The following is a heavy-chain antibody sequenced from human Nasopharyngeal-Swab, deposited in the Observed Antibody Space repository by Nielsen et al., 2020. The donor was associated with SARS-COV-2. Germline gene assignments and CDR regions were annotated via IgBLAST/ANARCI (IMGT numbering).Heavy chain of an antibody. CDR3: VKDRGSYVFDY. CDR1: GFTFSSYT. D-gene: IGHD1-26*01. CDR2: ISSNGGST. Sequence: GGSLRPSCSASGFTFSSYTMHWVRQAPGKGLEYVSAISSNGGSTYYADSVKGRFTISRDNSKNTLYLQMSSLRAEDTAVYYCVKDRGSYVFDYWGQGTLVTVSS. J-gene: IGHJ4*02. V-gene: IGHV3-64D*09.